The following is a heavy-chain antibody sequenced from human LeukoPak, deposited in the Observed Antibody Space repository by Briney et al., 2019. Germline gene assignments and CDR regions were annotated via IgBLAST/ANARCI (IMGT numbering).Heavy chain of an antibody. Sequence: GGSLRLSCAASGFTFSTYWVHWVRQVPGKGLVWVSFINPDASARGHADSVKGRFPISRDNAKNAVYLQLNSLRAEDTAIYYCARGLAAAVGFGDCWGRGTLVTVSS. CDR2: INPDASAR. CDR1: GFTFSTYW. V-gene: IGHV3-74*01. CDR3: ARGLAAAVGFGDC. J-gene: IGHJ4*02. D-gene: IGHD6-25*01.